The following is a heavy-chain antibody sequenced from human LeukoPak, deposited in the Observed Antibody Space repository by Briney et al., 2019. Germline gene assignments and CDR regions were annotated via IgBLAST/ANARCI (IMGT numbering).Heavy chain of an antibody. CDR3: VRGRRSGGITMIRGVKDRGWFDP. J-gene: IGHJ5*02. CDR1: GFTFTSHG. V-gene: IGHV3-30*02. Sequence: GGSLRLSCAASGFTFTSHGMHWVRQAPGKGLEWVAHIRYDGSNKYYTDSVKGRFTISRDDSKKMLYLQMNSLRPEDTALYYCVRGRRSGGITMIRGVKDRGWFDPWGQGTLVTVSS. D-gene: IGHD3-10*01. CDR2: IRYDGSNK.